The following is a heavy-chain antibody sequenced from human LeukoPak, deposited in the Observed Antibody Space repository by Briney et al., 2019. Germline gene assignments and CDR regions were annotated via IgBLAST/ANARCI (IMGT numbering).Heavy chain of an antibody. CDR2: INPKSGDT. CDR3: ARGSPVAAAGTAYFHH. D-gene: IGHD6-13*01. CDR1: GYTFTDYY. V-gene: IGHV1-2*04. J-gene: IGHJ1*01. Sequence: ASVKVSCKASGYTFTDYYMHWVRQAPGQGLEWMGWINPKSGDTKYAQESQGWVTMNRDTSISTAYIELSRSRSDDTAMYYCARGSPVAAAGTAYFHHWGQGTLVTVSS.